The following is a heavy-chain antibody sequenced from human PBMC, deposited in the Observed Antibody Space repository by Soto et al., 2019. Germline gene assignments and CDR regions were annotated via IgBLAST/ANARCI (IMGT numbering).Heavy chain of an antibody. CDR1: GFSLSTSGVG. D-gene: IGHD1-26*01. Sequence: QITLKESGPTLVKPTQTLTLTCTFSGFSLSTSGVGVGWIRQPPGKALEWLALIYWDDDKRYSPSLKSRLTIXXDXSXPQVVLTMTNLDPVDTATYYCAHRHYNWGGSYGFDYWGQGTLVTVSS. J-gene: IGHJ4*02. CDR3: AHRHYNWGGSYGFDY. V-gene: IGHV2-5*02. CDR2: IYWDDDK.